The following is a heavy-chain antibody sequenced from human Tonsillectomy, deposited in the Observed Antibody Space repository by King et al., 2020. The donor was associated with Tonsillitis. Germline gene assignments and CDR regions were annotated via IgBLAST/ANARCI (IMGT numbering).Heavy chain of an antibody. CDR3: ARVPFSDGYTVDS. CDR2: IYHTGST. V-gene: IGHV4-59*01. CDR1: GGSTSIYY. D-gene: IGHD2-2*02. Sequence: QLQESGPGLVKPSETLSLTCTVSGGSTSIYYWTWIRQPPGKGLEWIGYIYHTGSTHYNPPHKSRVTLSVVTSKNQFSLKVTSVTAADTAVYYCARVPFSDGYTVDSWGQGTLVTVSS. J-gene: IGHJ4*02.